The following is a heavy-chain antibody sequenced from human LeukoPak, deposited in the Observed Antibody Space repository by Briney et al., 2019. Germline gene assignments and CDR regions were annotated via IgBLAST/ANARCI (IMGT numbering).Heavy chain of an antibody. J-gene: IGHJ4*02. V-gene: IGHV4-59*11. CDR2: IFNTGNT. D-gene: IGHD3-10*01. CDR1: GGYINSHY. CDR3: ASRPADTTWYGVFDY. Sequence: KPSETLSLTCSVSGGYINSHYWSWIRQPPGKRLGWIGYIFNTGNTNYNPSLASRVTMSVDTSRAQFFLRLSPVTAADTAIYYCASRPADTTWYGVFDYWSQGTLVTVSS.